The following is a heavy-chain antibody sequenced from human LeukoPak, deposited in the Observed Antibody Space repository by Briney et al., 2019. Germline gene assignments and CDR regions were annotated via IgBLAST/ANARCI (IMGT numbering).Heavy chain of an antibody. V-gene: IGHV1-58*02. J-gene: IGHJ2*01. CDR1: GFTFISSA. CDR3: VADERWLQPGVYFDL. D-gene: IGHD5-24*01. CDR2: IVVGSGHT. Sequence: WTSVKVSCKASGFTFISSAMQWVRQARGHRLEWIGWIVVGSGHTEYAQKFQERVTITRDMSTSTAYMELSSLRSEDTAVYYCVADERWLQPGVYFDLWGRATLVTVSS.